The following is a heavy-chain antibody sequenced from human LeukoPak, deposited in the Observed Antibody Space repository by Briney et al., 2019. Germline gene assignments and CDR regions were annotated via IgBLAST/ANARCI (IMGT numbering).Heavy chain of an antibody. J-gene: IGHJ6*02. CDR2: ISSSSSYI. CDR1: GFTFSIYS. Sequence: GGSLRLSCAASGFTFSIYSMNGVRQAPEKGLEWVSSISSSSSYIYYADPVKGRSTISRDNAKNSLYLQMKSLRAEDTAVYYCARDGRATAMGYYYYYGMDVWGQGTTVTVSS. D-gene: IGHD5-18*01. CDR3: ARDGRATAMGYYYYYGMDV. V-gene: IGHV3-21*01.